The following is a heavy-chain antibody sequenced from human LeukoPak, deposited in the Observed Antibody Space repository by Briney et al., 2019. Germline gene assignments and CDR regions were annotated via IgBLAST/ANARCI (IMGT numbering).Heavy chain of an antibody. V-gene: IGHV4-30-2*01. CDR3: ARQYYYDSSGYYRAYYFDY. CDR2: IYHSGST. CDR1: GGSISSGGYY. D-gene: IGHD3-22*01. Sequence: PSETLSLTCTVSGGSISSGGYYWSWIRQPPGKGLEWIGYIYHSGSTYYNPSLKSRVTISVDRSKNQFSLKLSSVTAADTAVYYCARQYYYDSSGYYRAYYFDYWGQGTLVTVSS. J-gene: IGHJ4*02.